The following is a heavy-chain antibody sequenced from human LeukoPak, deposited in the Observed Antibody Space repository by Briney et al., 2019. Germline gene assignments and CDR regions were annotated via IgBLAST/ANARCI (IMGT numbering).Heavy chain of an antibody. CDR3: ARDDYGDCDY. Sequence: ASVKVSCKASGYTFTSYGISWVRQAPGQGLEWMGWISAYNGNTNYAQKLQGRVTMTRDTSTSTVYMELSSLRSEDTAVYYCARDDYGDCDYWGQGTLVTVSS. V-gene: IGHV1-18*01. J-gene: IGHJ4*02. CDR2: ISAYNGNT. CDR1: GYTFTSYG. D-gene: IGHD4-17*01.